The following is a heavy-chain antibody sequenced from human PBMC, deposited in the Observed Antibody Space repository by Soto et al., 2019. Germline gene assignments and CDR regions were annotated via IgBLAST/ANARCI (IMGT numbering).Heavy chain of an antibody. V-gene: IGHV1-18*01. CDR3: ARDLHLYYYYYYMDV. CDR1: GYTFTSYG. Sequence: GASVEVSCKASGYTFTSYGISWVRQAPGQGLEWMGWISAYNGNTNYAQKLQGRVTMTTDTSTSTAYMELRSLRSDDTAVYYCARDLHLYYYYYYMDVWGKGTTVTVSS. CDR2: ISAYNGNT. J-gene: IGHJ6*03.